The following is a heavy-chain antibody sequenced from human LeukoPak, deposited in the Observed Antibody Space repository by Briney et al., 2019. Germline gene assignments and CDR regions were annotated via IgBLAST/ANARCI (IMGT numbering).Heavy chain of an antibody. V-gene: IGHV3-53*01. CDR2: IYSGGST. Sequence: GGSLRLSCAASGFTVSSNYMSWVRQAPGKGLEWVSVIYSGGSTYYADSVKGRFTISRDNSKNTLYLQMNSLRAEDTAVYYCARGPEGPNRAFDIWGQGTMVTVSS. J-gene: IGHJ3*02. CDR1: GFTVSSNY. CDR3: ARGPEGPNRAFDI.